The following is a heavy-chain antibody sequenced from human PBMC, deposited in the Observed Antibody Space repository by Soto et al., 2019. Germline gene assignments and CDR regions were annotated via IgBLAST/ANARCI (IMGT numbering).Heavy chain of an antibody. J-gene: IGHJ4*01. CDR3: AFDYYTSYCFDY. CDR1: GYPFTTYS. CDR2: ITTYNEKT. Sequence: ASVKVSCKTSGYPFTTYSVSWVRQAPGQGLEWMGLITTYNEKTNYAQKFQGRVTMTADTSTSTAYMELRSLTSDDTAGYYCAFDYYTSYCFDYWGQGTLVTVSS. D-gene: IGHD3-3*01. V-gene: IGHV1-18*01.